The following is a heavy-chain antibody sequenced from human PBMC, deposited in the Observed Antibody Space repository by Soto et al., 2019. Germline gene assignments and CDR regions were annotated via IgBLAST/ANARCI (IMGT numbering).Heavy chain of an antibody. V-gene: IGHV5-51*01. CDR1: GYSFTSYW. J-gene: IGHJ4*02. Sequence: GESLKISCTGSGYSFTSYWIGWVRQMPGKGLEWMGIIYPGDSDTRYSPSFQGQVTISADKSISTAYLQWSSLKASDTAMYYCARLGMGDYVWGSYRPYYFDYWGQGTLVTVSS. D-gene: IGHD3-16*02. CDR3: ARLGMGDYVWGSYRPYYFDY. CDR2: IYPGDSDT.